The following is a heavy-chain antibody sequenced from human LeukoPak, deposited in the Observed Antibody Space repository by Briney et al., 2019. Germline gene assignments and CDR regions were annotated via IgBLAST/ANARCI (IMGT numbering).Heavy chain of an antibody. Sequence: SETLSLTCTVSGGSISSGDYYWSWIRQPPGKGLEWIGYIYYSGSTYYNPSLKSRVTISVDTSKNQFSLKLSSVTAADTAVYYCARPSPGYCSGGSCYFPYWGQGTLVTVSS. D-gene: IGHD2-15*01. CDR1: GGSISSGDYY. V-gene: IGHV4-30-4*01. CDR3: ARPSPGYCSGGSCYFPY. J-gene: IGHJ4*02. CDR2: IYYSGST.